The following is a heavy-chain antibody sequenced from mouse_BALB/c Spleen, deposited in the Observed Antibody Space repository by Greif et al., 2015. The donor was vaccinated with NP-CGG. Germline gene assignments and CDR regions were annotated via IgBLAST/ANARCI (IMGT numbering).Heavy chain of an antibody. CDR3: AIYDGYYYYAMDY. CDR1: GYTFTSYW. D-gene: IGHD2-3*01. Sequence: QVQLQQSGAELVKPGASVKLSCKASGYTFTSYWMHCVKQRPGQGLEWIGEINPSNGRTNYNEKFKSKATLTVDKSSSTAYMQLSSLTSEDSAVYYCAIYDGYYYYAMDYWGQGTSVTVSS. J-gene: IGHJ4*01. CDR2: INPSNGRT. V-gene: IGHV1S81*02.